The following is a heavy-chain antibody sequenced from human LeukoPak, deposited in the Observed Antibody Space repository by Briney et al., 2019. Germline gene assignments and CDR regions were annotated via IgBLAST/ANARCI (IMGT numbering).Heavy chain of an antibody. J-gene: IGHJ4*02. CDR2: ISSSSSYI. Sequence: GGSLRLSCAASGFTFSSYSMNWVRQAPGKGLEWVSSISSSSSYIYYADSVKGRFTISRDNSKNTLYLQMNSLRAEDTAVYYCAKAGGNSFFDYWGQGTLVTVSS. D-gene: IGHD1-7*01. CDR1: GFTFSSYS. CDR3: AKAGGNSFFDY. V-gene: IGHV3-21*04.